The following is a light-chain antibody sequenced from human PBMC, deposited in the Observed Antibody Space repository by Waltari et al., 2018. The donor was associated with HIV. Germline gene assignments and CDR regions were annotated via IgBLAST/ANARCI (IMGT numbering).Light chain of an antibody. J-gene: IGLJ3*02. CDR2: DNN. Sequence: QSALTQAPSASGTPGQRVAISCSGATSNIGSNNVNWYQHLPGAAPKLLIDDNNQRPSGIPDRFSGAKSGSSASLAITGLQSDDEADFYCSTWDDNLNGPVFGGGTRLTVL. V-gene: IGLV1-44*01. CDR3: STWDDNLNGPV. CDR1: TSNIGSNN.